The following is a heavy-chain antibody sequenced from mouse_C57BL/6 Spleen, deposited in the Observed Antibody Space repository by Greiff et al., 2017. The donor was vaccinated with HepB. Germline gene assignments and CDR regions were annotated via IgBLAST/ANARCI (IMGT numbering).Heavy chain of an antibody. CDR1: GYTFTSYW. D-gene: IGHD1-1*01. J-gene: IGHJ1*03. V-gene: IGHV1-53*01. CDR3: ARNGGILLRYWYFDV. Sequence: QVQLQQPGTELVKPGASVKLSCKASGYTFTSYWMHWVKQRPGQGLEWIGNINPSNGGTNYNEKFKSKATLTVDKSSSTAYMQLSSLTSEDSAVYYCARNGGILLRYWYFDVWGTGTTVTVSS. CDR2: INPSNGGT.